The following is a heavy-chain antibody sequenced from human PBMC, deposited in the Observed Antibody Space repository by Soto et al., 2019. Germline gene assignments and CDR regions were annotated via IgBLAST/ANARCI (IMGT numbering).Heavy chain of an antibody. V-gene: IGHV4-39*01. D-gene: IGHD1-26*01. CDR3: ARQRGSYFSHWFDS. Sequence: SETLSLTCTVSGGSISSSSYYWGWIRQPPGKGLEWIGSIYYSGSTYYNPSLKSRVTISVDTSKNQFSLKLSSVTAADTAVYYCARQRGSYFSHWFDSWGQGTLVPVSS. CDR1: GGSISSSSYY. CDR2: IYYSGST. J-gene: IGHJ5*01.